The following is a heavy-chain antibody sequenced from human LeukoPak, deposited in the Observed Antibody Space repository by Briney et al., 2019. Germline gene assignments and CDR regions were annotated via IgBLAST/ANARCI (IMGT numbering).Heavy chain of an antibody. J-gene: IGHJ6*03. V-gene: IGHV1-69-2*01. CDR2: VDPEDGET. CDR3: ATLRFLEWFSYYYYMDV. Sequence: ASVKVSCKVSGYTFTDYYMHWVEQAPGKGLEWMGLVDPEDGETIYAEKFQGRVTITADTSTDTAYMEVSSLRSEDTAVYYCATLRFLEWFSYYYYMDVWGKGTTVTVSS. D-gene: IGHD3-3*01. CDR1: GYTFTDYY.